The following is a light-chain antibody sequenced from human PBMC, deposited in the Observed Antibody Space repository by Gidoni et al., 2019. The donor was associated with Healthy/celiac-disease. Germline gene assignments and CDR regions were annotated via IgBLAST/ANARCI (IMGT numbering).Light chain of an antibody. CDR1: NIGSNS. CDR3: QVWDSSSDHPDWV. Sequence: SYVLTQPPSVSVAPGKTARITCGGNNIGSNSVHWYQQTPGQAPVLVVYDDSDRPSGIPDRFSGSNSGNTATLTISRVEAGDEADYYCQVWDSSSDHPDWVFGGGTKLTVL. V-gene: IGLV3-21*03. CDR2: DDS. J-gene: IGLJ3*02.